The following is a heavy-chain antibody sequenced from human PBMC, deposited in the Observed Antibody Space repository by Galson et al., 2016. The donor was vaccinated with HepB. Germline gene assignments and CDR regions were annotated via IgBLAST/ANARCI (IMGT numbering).Heavy chain of an antibody. Sequence: SLRLSCAGSGFTFRNHAMNWVRQAPGKGLQWVSTISFDGSNEYYGDSVKGRFTISRDNSKNMLYLQMKRLRPEDTAVYFLALLAGARDGEEVFDIWGRGTMVTVSS. D-gene: IGHD5-24*01. CDR2: ISFDGSNE. CDR1: GFTFRNHA. J-gene: IGHJ3*02. CDR3: ALLAGARDGEEVFDI. V-gene: IGHV3-30*03.